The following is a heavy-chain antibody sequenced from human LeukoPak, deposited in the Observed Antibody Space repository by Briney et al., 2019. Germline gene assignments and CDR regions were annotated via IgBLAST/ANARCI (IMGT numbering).Heavy chain of an antibody. D-gene: IGHD3-22*01. CDR1: GVSISTYY. J-gene: IGHJ4*02. CDR3: ARGPSDYCDSSDYFDS. Sequence: SETLSLTCTVSGVSISTYYWSWIRQPAGKGLEWIGRIYISGSTDYNSTLKSRVTMSVDTSKNQFSLNLSSVTAADTAVYYCARGPSDYCDSSDYFDSWGQGTPVTVSS. CDR2: IYISGST. V-gene: IGHV4-4*07.